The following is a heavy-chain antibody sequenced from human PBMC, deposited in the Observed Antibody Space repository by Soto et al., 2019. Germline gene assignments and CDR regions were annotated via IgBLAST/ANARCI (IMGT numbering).Heavy chain of an antibody. CDR2: INYSGST. J-gene: IGHJ6*03. Sequence: SETLSLTCTVSGGSISSGGYSWSWIRQHPGKGLEWIGYINYSGSTYYNPSLKSRVTISVDTSKNQFSLKLSSVTAADTAVYYCARDRRSSIAANYYYYYMDVWGKGTTVTVSS. V-gene: IGHV4-31*03. CDR3: ARDRRSSIAANYYYYYMDV. CDR1: GGSISSGGYS. D-gene: IGHD6-6*01.